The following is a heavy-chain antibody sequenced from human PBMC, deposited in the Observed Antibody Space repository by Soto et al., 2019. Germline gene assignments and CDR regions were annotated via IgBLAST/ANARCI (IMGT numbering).Heavy chain of an antibody. J-gene: IGHJ6*02. CDR2: IKTKIEGETT. D-gene: IGHD1-26*01. Sequence: QLVESGGGLVRPGGSLRLSCSASGFSISSAWMNWVRQAPGKGLEWVGRIKTKIEGETTHYAAPVNGRFTVSRDDSKNMLYLQMNSLKADDTALYYCTTGSGEGVLGQGTTVTVSS. CDR3: TTGSGEGV. CDR1: GFSISSAW. V-gene: IGHV3-15*07.